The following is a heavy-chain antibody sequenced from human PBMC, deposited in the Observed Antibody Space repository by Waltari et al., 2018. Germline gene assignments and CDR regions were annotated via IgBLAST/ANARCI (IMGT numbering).Heavy chain of an antibody. J-gene: IGHJ3*02. Sequence: EVQLVESGGGLVQPGGSLRLSCAASGFTFSGYWMHWVRQAPGKGRVWGSRINSDGRSTSYADSVKGRFTISRDNAKKTLYLQMNSLRAEDTAVYYCARGGTYSFDAFDIWGQGTMVTVSS. D-gene: IGHD5-18*01. CDR3: ARGGTYSFDAFDI. CDR1: GFTFSGYW. CDR2: INSDGRST. V-gene: IGHV3-74*01.